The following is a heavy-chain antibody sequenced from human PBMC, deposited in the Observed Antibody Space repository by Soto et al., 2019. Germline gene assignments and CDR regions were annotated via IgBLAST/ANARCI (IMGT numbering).Heavy chain of an antibody. CDR2: ISYGGDNK. J-gene: IGHJ4*02. V-gene: IGHV3-30*09. CDR3: AKARNSTSWYGVEADF. CDR1: GFIFSDYA. Sequence: QVQLVESGGGVVQPGRSLRLSCAASGFIFSDYAMDWVRQAPGKGLEWVAVISYGGDNKYYADSVRGRFAISRDNLKNTLYLQMNSLNPEDTAVYHCAKARNSTSWYGVEADFWGQGTLVTVSS. D-gene: IGHD6-13*01.